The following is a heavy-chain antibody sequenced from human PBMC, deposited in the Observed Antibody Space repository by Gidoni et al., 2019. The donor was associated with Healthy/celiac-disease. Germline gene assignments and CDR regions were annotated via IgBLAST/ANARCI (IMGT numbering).Heavy chain of an antibody. CDR2: SYYSGST. CDR3: ARGVRGYYFDY. Sequence: QVQLQESGTGLVKPSQTLSLTCTVSGGSISSGGYYWSWIRQHPGKGLEWIGYSYYSGSTYYNPSLKSRVTISVDTSKNQFSLKLSSVTAADTAVYYCARGVRGYYFDYWGQGTLVTVSS. CDR1: GGSISSGGYY. D-gene: IGHD3-10*01. J-gene: IGHJ4*02. V-gene: IGHV4-31*03.